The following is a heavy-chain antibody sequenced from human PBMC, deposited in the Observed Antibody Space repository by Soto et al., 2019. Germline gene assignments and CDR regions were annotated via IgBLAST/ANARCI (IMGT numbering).Heavy chain of an antibody. V-gene: IGHV3-23*01. CDR1: GFPFWTYS. CDR3: AKTRLYDTNEYHRDGLDV. J-gene: IGHJ3*01. Sequence: EVKLLESGGGLVQPGGSMRLSCEASGFPFWTYSMSWVRQAPRKGLERVSGISGSGTTTYYTDSVKGRFTVSRDNSNDTLFLPMNTLRVEDTAVYYCAKTRLYDTNEYHRDGLDVWGTGTAVTVSS. D-gene: IGHD2-8*01. CDR2: ISGSGTTT.